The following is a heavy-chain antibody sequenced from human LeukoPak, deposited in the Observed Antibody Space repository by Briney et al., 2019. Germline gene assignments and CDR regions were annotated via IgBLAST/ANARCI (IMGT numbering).Heavy chain of an antibody. CDR2: INGDGTTT. J-gene: IGHJ4*02. V-gene: IGHV3-74*01. D-gene: IGHD3-22*01. Sequence: GSLRLSCAASGFTFNKYWMHWVRQVPGKGLVWVSRINGDGTTTSYADSVKGGFTMSRDNAKNTLYLQMSGLRVEDTAVYYCATGNYYDSRGYYTFGHWGQGTLVTVSS. CDR3: ATGNYYDSRGYYTFGH. CDR1: GFTFNKYW.